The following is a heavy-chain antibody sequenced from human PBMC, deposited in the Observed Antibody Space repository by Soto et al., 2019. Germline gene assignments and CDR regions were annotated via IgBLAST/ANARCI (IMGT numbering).Heavy chain of an antibody. D-gene: IGHD6-19*01. CDR2: IYHSGST. Sequence: QLQLQESGSGLVKPSQTLSLTCAVSGGSISSGGYSWSWIRQPPGKGLEWIGYIYHSGSTYYNPSLKSRVTIAGDRSKNQFSLKLSSVTAADTAVYYCASLRSGWGIDYWGQGTLVTVSS. V-gene: IGHV4-30-2*01. CDR3: ASLRSGWGIDY. J-gene: IGHJ4*02. CDR1: GGSISSGGYS.